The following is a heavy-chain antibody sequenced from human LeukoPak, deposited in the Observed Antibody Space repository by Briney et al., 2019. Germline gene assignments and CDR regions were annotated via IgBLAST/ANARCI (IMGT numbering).Heavy chain of an antibody. Sequence: PSETLSLTCTVSSGSTSSGSYYWSRIRQPAGKGLEWIGRIYTSGSTNYNPSLKSRVTISVDTSKNQFSLKLSSVTAADTAVYYCARVRGWDKNYFDYWGQGTLVTVSS. J-gene: IGHJ4*02. CDR1: SGSTSSGSYY. CDR2: IYTSGST. D-gene: IGHD1-26*01. V-gene: IGHV4-61*02. CDR3: ARVRGWDKNYFDY.